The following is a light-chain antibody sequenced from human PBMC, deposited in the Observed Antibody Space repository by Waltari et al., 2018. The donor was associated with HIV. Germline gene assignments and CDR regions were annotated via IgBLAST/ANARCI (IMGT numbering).Light chain of an antibody. CDR2: AAS. J-gene: IGKJ2*01. CDR1: QDIRNY. V-gene: IGKV1-27*01. Sequence: DIQMTQSPSSLSASVGDRVTITCWASQDIRNYLAWYQQKAGTAPKLLIYAASILQSGVPSRFSGGESGTDFTLTISSLQPEDVATYYCQKYNIVPYTFGQGTKLEIK. CDR3: QKYNIVPYT.